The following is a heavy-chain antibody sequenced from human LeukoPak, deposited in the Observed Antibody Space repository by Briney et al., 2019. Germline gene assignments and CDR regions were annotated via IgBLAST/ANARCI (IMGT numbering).Heavy chain of an antibody. D-gene: IGHD6-19*01. V-gene: IGHV4-4*02. CDR3: ARGISPGSGWFFDI. Sequence: SETLSLTCAGSGGSITGRHWWHWVRQPPGKGLEWIGEIYHSGSTNYNPSLKSRVAISVDKSKNQFSLKLNSVTAADTAVYYCARGISPGSGWFFDIWGQGTLVTVSS. J-gene: IGHJ3*02. CDR1: GGSITGRHW. CDR2: IYHSGST.